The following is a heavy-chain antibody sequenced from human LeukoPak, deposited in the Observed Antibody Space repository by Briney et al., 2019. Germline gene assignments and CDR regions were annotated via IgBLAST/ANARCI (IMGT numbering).Heavy chain of an antibody. Sequence: ASVKVSCKASGYTFTGYYMHWVRQAPGQGLEWMGWINPNGGGTQGWVTMTRDTSISTAYRELSRLRSDDTAVYYCARDLTVTRAPYYYYGMDVWGQGTTVTVSS. CDR2: INPNGGGT. V-gene: IGHV1-2*04. CDR3: ARDLTVTRAPYYYYGMDV. D-gene: IGHD4-11*01. CDR1: GYTFTGYY. J-gene: IGHJ6*02.